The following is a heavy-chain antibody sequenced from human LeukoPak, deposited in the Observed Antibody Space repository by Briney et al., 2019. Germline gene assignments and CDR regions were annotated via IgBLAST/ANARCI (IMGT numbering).Heavy chain of an antibody. V-gene: IGHV1-69*13. CDR3: ARSGDGDYKALDY. CDR1: GGTFSSYA. D-gene: IGHD4-17*01. J-gene: IGHJ4*02. Sequence: GASVKVSCKASGGTFSSYAISWVRQAPGQGLEWMGGIIPIFGTANYAQKFQGRVTITADESTSTAYMELSSLRSEDTAVYYCARSGDGDYKALDYWGQGTPVTVSS. CDR2: IIPIFGTA.